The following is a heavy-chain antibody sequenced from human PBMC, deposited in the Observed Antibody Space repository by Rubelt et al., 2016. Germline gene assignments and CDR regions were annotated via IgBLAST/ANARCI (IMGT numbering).Heavy chain of an antibody. V-gene: IGHV4-34*01. D-gene: IGHD1-7*01. CDR2: INHSGST. J-gene: IGHJ6*02. CDR3: ARGRLELRRFYYYGMDV. CDR1: GGSFSGYY. Sequence: QVQLQQWGAGLLKPSETLSLTCAVYGGSFSGYYWSWIRQPPGKGLEWIGEINHSGSTNYNPSLKRRVTISVDTSKNQFSLRRSSVTAADTAVYYCARGRLELRRFYYYGMDVWGQGTTVTVSS.